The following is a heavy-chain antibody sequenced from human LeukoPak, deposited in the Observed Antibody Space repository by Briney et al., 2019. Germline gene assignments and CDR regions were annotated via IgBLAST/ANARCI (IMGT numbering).Heavy chain of an antibody. J-gene: IGHJ4*02. V-gene: IGHV3-30*02. CDR3: AKDLTTVTSQGDF. Sequence: GGSLRLSCAASGFTFGNYGMHWVRQAPGKGPEWVAFTRYDGSDKYYADSVKGRFTISRDNSKNTLYLQMNSLRAEDTAVYYCAKDLTTVTSQGDFWGQGTLVTVSS. CDR1: GFTFGNYG. CDR2: TRYDGSDK. D-gene: IGHD4-17*01.